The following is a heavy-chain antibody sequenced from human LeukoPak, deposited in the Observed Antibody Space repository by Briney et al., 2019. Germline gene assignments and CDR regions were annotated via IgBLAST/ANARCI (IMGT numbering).Heavy chain of an antibody. J-gene: IGHJ3*02. CDR2: IIPIFGTA. CDR3: ARGNGYCSSTSCYRAFDI. Sequence: SVKVSCKASGGTFSSYAISWVRQAPGQGLEWMGGIIPIFGTANYAQKFQGRVTITTDESTSTAYMELSSLRSEDTAVYYCARGNGYCSSTSCYRAFDIWGQGTMVTVSS. V-gene: IGHV1-69*05. CDR1: GGTFSSYA. D-gene: IGHD2-2*02.